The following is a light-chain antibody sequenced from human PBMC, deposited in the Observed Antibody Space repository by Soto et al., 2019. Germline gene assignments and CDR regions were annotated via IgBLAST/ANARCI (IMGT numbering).Light chain of an antibody. CDR2: GAF. Sequence: EIMMTQAPATLYVSAGEGATLSCRASQNVNTNLAWYQQKPGQAPRLLIYGAFTRATGIPCRFSGSGSGTEFTLAISSLQSEDFGVYYFQQHNRWPPVFGQGTKLEIK. V-gene: IGKV3-15*01. CDR1: QNVNTN. CDR3: QQHNRWPPV. J-gene: IGKJ1*01.